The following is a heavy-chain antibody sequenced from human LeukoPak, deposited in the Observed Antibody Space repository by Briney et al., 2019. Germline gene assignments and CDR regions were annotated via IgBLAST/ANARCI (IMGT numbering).Heavy chain of an antibody. V-gene: IGHV3-30-3*01. Sequence: GGSLRLSCAASGFTFSSYAMHWVRQAPGKGLEWVAVISYDGSNKYYADSAKGRFTISRDNSENTLYLQMNSLRAEDTAVYYCAKDVWAVTSSWFTKNYYYYGMDVWGQGTTVTVPS. J-gene: IGHJ6*02. CDR3: AKDVWAVTSSWFTKNYYYYGMDV. CDR2: ISYDGSNK. CDR1: GFTFSSYA. D-gene: IGHD6-13*01.